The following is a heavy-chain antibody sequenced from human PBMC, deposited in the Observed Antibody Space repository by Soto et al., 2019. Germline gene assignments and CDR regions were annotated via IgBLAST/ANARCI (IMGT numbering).Heavy chain of an antibody. J-gene: IGHJ4*02. D-gene: IGHD2-15*01. CDR3: TTEPTVPRGYCSGGSCYSGDY. CDR2: IKSKTDGGTT. V-gene: IGHV3-15*07. CDR1: GFTFSNAW. Sequence: GGSLRLSCAASGFTFSNAWMNWVRQAPGKGLEWVGRIKSKTDGGTTDYAAARKGRFTISKDNSKTTLYLQMNSLKTEDTAVYYCTTEPTVPRGYCSGGSCYSGDYWGQGTLVTVSS.